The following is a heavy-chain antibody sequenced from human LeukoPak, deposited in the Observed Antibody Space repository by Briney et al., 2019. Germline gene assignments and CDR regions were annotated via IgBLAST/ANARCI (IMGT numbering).Heavy chain of an antibody. D-gene: IGHD3-10*01. V-gene: IGHV1-46*01. CDR3: ASLGSGSSPIIDFDY. Sequence: ASVKVSCKASGGTFSSYAISWVRQAPGQGLEWMGIIDPSGGSTYYAQKFQGRITMTRDTSTSTVYMELSSLRSEDTAIYYCASLGSGSSPIIDFDYWGQGALVTVSS. CDR1: GGTFSSYA. CDR2: IDPSGGST. J-gene: IGHJ4*02.